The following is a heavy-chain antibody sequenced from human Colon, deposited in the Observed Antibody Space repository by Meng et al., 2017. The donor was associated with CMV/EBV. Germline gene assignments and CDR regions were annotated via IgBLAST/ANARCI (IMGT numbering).Heavy chain of an antibody. CDR1: EYTFTGYY. J-gene: IGHJ4*02. CDR3: ARDWYPGDRRGSFDY. D-gene: IGHD3-22*01. V-gene: IGHV1-2*02. CDR2: INPNSGGT. Sequence: VQVGAEVRKPGASVKVSCKASEYTFTGYYMNWVRQAPGQGLEWMGWINPNSGGTNYAQKFQGRVTMTRDTSITTAYMELSRLRSDDTAVYYCARDWYPGDRRGSFDYWGQGTLVTVSS.